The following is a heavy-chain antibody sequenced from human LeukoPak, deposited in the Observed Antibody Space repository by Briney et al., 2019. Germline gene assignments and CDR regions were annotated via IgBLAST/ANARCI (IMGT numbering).Heavy chain of an antibody. CDR3: AKEIRPNDC. CDR1: GFTFSSHG. D-gene: IGHD4-17*01. CDR2: ISIGGDTT. Sequence: GGSLRLSCAASGFTFSSHGMCWVRQAPGRGLEWVSSISIGGDTTYSDSVKGRFTISRDNSKNTLYRQLDSLRAEDTAIYYCAKEIRPNDCWGQGTLVTVSS. J-gene: IGHJ4*02. V-gene: IGHV3-23*01.